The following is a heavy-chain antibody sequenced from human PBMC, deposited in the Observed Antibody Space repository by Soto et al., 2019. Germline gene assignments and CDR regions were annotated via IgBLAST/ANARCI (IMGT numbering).Heavy chain of an antibody. Sequence: GESLKISCXASGYYFTDYWIGWVRQMPGKGLAWMGIIHPRDSDTKYSPSFQGHVTFSVDTSISTAFLQWNSLKASDSAIYYCARQNYDFWSGSDIGSSYFDFWGRGTQVTVSS. CDR1: GYYFTDYW. CDR2: IHPRDSDT. J-gene: IGHJ2*01. D-gene: IGHD3-3*01. V-gene: IGHV5-51*01. CDR3: ARQNYDFWSGSDIGSSYFDF.